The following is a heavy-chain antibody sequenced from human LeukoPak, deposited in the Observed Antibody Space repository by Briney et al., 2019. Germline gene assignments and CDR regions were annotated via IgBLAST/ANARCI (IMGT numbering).Heavy chain of an antibody. V-gene: IGHV3-15*01. D-gene: IGHD3-10*01. CDR3: TTGGHYFGS. Sequence: GESLRLSCVASGVTISDAWMSWVRQAPGKGLEWVGRIKSKSDGGTTDYAAPVTDRFIISSDGSKNTLFLQMNSLEADDTAVYYCTTGGHYFGSWGQGTLVIVSS. CDR2: IKSKSDGGTT. J-gene: IGHJ4*02. CDR1: GVTISDAW.